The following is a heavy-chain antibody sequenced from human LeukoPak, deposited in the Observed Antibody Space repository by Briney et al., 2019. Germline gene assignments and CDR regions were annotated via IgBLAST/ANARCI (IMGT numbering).Heavy chain of an antibody. CDR1: GYSINSGYH. Sequence: SETLSLTCSVSGYSINSGYHWGWIRQPPGKGLEWIGSIYHSGSTYYNPSLKSRVTISVDTSKNQFSLKLSSVTAADTAVYYCARHLKWELLTMHFDYWGQGTLVTVSS. CDR2: IYHSGST. V-gene: IGHV4-38-2*01. CDR3: ARHLKWELLTMHFDY. J-gene: IGHJ4*02. D-gene: IGHD1-26*01.